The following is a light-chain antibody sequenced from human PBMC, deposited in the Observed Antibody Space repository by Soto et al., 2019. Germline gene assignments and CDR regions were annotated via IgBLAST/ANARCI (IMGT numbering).Light chain of an antibody. CDR1: SSNIGSNP. Sequence: QSVLTQPPSASGTXXXRVXXXCSGSSSNIGSNPVNWYQQLPGTAPKLLIYSNNQRPSGVPDRFSGSKSGTSASLAISGLQSEDEADYYCAAWDDSLNGRYVFGTGTKLTVL. CDR2: SNN. J-gene: IGLJ1*01. CDR3: AAWDDSLNGRYV. V-gene: IGLV1-44*01.